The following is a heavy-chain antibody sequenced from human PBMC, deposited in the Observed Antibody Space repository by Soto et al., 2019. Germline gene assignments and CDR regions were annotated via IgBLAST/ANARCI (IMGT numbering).Heavy chain of an antibody. Sequence: QVQLQESGPGLVKPSQTLSLTCTVSGGSISSGGYYWSWIRQHPGKGLEWIGYIYYSGSTYYNTCPKRRVTVSGDTPKNQLSLKLSSVTAADTAVYDCARAIEARQFRWFDPWGPGTLVTVAS. V-gene: IGHV4-31*03. CDR1: GGSISSGGYY. CDR2: IYYSGST. CDR3: ARAIEARQFRWFDP. J-gene: IGHJ5*02. D-gene: IGHD6-6*01.